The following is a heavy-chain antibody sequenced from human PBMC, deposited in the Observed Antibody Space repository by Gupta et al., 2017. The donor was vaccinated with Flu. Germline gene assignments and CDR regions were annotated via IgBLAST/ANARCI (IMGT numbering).Heavy chain of an antibody. CDR2: IKRKTAGGTT. V-gene: IGHV3-15*01. Sequence: TFTHAWMSWVRQAPGKGWEWVGRIKRKTAGGTTDVAAPVKGRFNIAREDAEITLYMQMAGXKAEDTAVXGGTTGSVQVIDNWGQGTMVTVSS. CDR1: TFTHAW. D-gene: IGHD3-10*01. CDR3: TTGSVQVIDN. J-gene: IGHJ4*02.